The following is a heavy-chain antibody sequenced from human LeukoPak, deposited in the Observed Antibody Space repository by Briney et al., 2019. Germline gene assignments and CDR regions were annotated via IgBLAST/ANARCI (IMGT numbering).Heavy chain of an antibody. CDR1: GYSISSGYY. Sequence: SETLSLTCTVSGYSISSGYYWGWIRQPPGKGLEWIGSIYHSGSTYYNPSLKSRVTISVDTSKNQFSLKLSSVTAADTAVYYCARDRWYGAFDIWGQGTMVTVSS. D-gene: IGHD6-13*01. J-gene: IGHJ3*02. CDR2: IYHSGST. V-gene: IGHV4-38-2*02. CDR3: ARDRWYGAFDI.